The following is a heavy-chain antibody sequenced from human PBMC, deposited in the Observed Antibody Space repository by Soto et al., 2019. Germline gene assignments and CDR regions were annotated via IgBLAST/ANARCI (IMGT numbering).Heavy chain of an antibody. CDR1: EDIFSGYS. CDR3: ARDLGSGYDPGDY. CDR2: IIPIFGTT. D-gene: IGHD5-12*01. V-gene: IGHV1-69*14. J-gene: IGHJ4*02. Sequence: QVQLVQSGAEVKKPGSWVKVSCKTSEDIFSGYSISWVRQAPGQGLEWMGGIIPIFGTTNDAPRFHGRVTITADKSTSTVYMELYSLKSEDTAVYYCARDLGSGYDPGDYWGQGTLVTVSS.